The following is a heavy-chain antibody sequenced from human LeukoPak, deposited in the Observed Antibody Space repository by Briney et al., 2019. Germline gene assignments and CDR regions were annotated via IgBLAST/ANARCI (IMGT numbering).Heavy chain of an antibody. J-gene: IGHJ4*02. CDR2: VYHSGST. CDR3: ARARRVVVGAPYYFDY. V-gene: IGHV4-4*02. Sequence: SGTLSLTCAVSGGSISSSNWWSWVRQPPGKGLEWIGEVYHSGSTNYNPSLKSRVSISVDKSKNQLSLKLSSVTAADTAVYYCARARRVVVGAPYYFDYWGQGTLVTVSS. D-gene: IGHD2-15*01. CDR1: GGSISSSNW.